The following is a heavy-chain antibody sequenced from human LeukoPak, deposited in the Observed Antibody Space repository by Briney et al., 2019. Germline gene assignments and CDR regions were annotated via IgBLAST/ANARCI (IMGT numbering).Heavy chain of an antibody. Sequence: SVKVSCKASGYTFTSYAMNWVRQAPGQGLEWMGGIIPIFGTAYYAQHFQGRVTITADESASTAYMEVRSLRSEDTAVYYCARDNDSRDPPHFDYWGQGTLVTVSS. V-gene: IGHV1-69*13. CDR3: ARDNDSRDPPHFDY. CDR1: GYTFTSYA. D-gene: IGHD3-16*01. CDR2: IIPIFGTA. J-gene: IGHJ4*02.